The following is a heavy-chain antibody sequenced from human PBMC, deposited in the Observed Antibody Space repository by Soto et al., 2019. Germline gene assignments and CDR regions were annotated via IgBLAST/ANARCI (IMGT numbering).Heavy chain of an antibody. D-gene: IGHD2-21*02. CDR3: ARVAYCGGDCYRGFDP. CDR1: GGSISSGGYS. V-gene: IGHV4-30-2*01. Sequence: QLQLQESGSGLVKPSQTLSLTCAVSGGSISSGGYSWSWIRQPPGKGLEWIGYIYHSGSTYYNPCLKSRVTISVDRSKNQFSLKLSSVTAADTAVYYCARVAYCGGDCYRGFDPWGQGTLVTVSS. J-gene: IGHJ5*02. CDR2: IYHSGST.